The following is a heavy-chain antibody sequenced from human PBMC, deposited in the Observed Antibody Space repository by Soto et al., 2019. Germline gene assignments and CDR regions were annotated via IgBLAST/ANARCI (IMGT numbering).Heavy chain of an antibody. CDR2: ISYDGSNK. Sequence: QVQLVESGGGVVQPGRSLRLSCAASGFTFSSYAMHWVRQAPGKGLEGVAVISYDGSNKYYADSVKGRFTISRDNSKNTLYLQMNSLRAEDTAVYYCARDPSWIQLEATRSSGAFDIWGQGTMVTVSS. J-gene: IGHJ3*02. CDR3: ARDPSWIQLEATRSSGAFDI. V-gene: IGHV3-30-3*01. CDR1: GFTFSSYA. D-gene: IGHD5-18*01.